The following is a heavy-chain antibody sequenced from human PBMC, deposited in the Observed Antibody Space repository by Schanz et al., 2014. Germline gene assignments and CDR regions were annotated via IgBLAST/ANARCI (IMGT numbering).Heavy chain of an antibody. CDR2: INPSGGST. D-gene: IGHD6-6*01. CDR1: GYTFTTYY. CDR3: GRGFSRSYIDF. J-gene: IGHJ4*02. V-gene: IGHV1-46*03. Sequence: QVQLVQSGSELTRPGASVKVSCKASGYTFTTYYMLWVRQAPGQGLEWMGIINPSGGSTRYGQKFQGRITVTTDTSTSTVYLELSSLRSDDTAVYYCGRGFSRSYIDFWGQGTLITVSS.